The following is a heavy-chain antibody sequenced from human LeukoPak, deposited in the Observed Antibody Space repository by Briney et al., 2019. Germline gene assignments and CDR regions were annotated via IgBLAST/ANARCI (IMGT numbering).Heavy chain of an antibody. V-gene: IGHV1-2*06. D-gene: IGHD3-10*01. CDR3: ARVLRITMVRGADTFDY. J-gene: IGHJ4*02. Sequence: GASVKVSCKASGYTFTGYYMHWVRQAPGQGLEWMGRINPNSGGTNYAQKFQGRVTMTRDTSISTAYMGLSRLRSDDTAVYYCARVLRITMVRGADTFDYWGQGTLVTVSS. CDR2: INPNSGGT. CDR1: GYTFTGYY.